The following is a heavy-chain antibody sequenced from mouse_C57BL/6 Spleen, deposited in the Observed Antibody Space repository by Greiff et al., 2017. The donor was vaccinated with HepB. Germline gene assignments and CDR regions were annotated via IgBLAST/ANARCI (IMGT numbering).Heavy chain of an antibody. CDR1: GYTFTSYW. CDR3: ARESRNREHYYAIDY. J-gene: IGHJ4*01. Sequence: QVQLQQPGAELVKPGASVKLSCKASGYTFTSYWMQWVKQRPGQGLEWIGEIDPSDSYPNYNQKFKGKATLTVDTSSSTAYMQLSSLTSEDSAVYYCARESRNREHYYAIDYWGQGTSVTVSS. CDR2: IDPSDSYP. V-gene: IGHV1-50*01. D-gene: IGHD1-1*01.